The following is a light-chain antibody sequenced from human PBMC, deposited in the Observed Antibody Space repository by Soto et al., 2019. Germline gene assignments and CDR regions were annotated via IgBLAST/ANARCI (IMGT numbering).Light chain of an antibody. J-gene: IGKJ5*01. CDR3: QQRYNWPVT. V-gene: IGKV3D-20*02. CDR2: ATS. Sequence: EIVLTQSPDTLSLSPGERATLYCRASQTVTSGYLAWYQQKPGQAPRLLIYATSNRATGIPARFSGSGSVTDFTLTISSLEPEDFSVYYCQQRYNWPVTFGQGTRLEIK. CDR1: QTVTSGY.